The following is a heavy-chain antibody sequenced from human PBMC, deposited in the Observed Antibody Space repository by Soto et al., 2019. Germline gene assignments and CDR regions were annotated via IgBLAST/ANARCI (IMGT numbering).Heavy chain of an antibody. Sequence: PSETLSLTCTVSGGSISSGGYYWSWIRQHPGKGLEWIGYIYYSGSTYYNPSLKSRVTISVDTSKNQFSLKLSSVTAADTAVYYFARVFSDSSSLFDPRAQRTPVTGSS. CDR1: GGSISSGGYY. CDR3: ARVFSDSSSLFDP. J-gene: IGHJ5*02. CDR2: IYYSGST. V-gene: IGHV4-31*02. D-gene: IGHD6-13*01.